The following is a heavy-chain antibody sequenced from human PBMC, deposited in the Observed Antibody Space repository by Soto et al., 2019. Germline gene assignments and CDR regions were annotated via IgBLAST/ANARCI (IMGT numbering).Heavy chain of an antibody. CDR2: IGRKAYGGTT. V-gene: IGHV3-49*04. CDR1: GCNFGVHA. J-gene: IGHJ4*02. Sequence: GWLRLAGSASGCNFGVHAMSWVRQAPGKGLEWVGFIGRKAYGGTTDYAASVKGRFTISRDDSKSIAYLYMNSLKIEDTDVYYCTRSLAIDFDSWGQGTLVTVYS. CDR3: TRSLAIDFDS.